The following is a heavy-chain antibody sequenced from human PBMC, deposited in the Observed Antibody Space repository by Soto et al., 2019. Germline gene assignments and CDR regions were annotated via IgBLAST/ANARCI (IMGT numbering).Heavy chain of an antibody. D-gene: IGHD3-22*01. CDR2: IIPIFGTA. CDR3: ARVVAPYYYDSSGYYLAY. CDR1: GGTFSSYA. V-gene: IGHV1-69*13. Sequence: ASVKVSCKASGGTFSSYAISWVRQAPGQGLEWMGGIIPIFGTANYAQKFQGRVTITADESTSTAYMELSSLRSEDTAVYYCARVVAPYYYDSSGYYLAYWGQGTLVTVSS. J-gene: IGHJ4*02.